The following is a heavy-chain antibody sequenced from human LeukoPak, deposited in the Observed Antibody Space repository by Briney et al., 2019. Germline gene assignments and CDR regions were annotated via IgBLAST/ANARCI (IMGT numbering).Heavy chain of an antibody. CDR1: GGSINNYY. Sequence: SETLSLTCTVSGGSINNYYWSWIRQPPGKGLEWIGYIYYSGSTNYNPSLKSRVTISVDTSKNQFSLKLSSVTAADTAVYYCARYYYGSGYNWFDPWGQGTLVTVSS. D-gene: IGHD3-10*01. V-gene: IGHV4-59*08. CDR2: IYYSGST. CDR3: ARYYYGSGYNWFDP. J-gene: IGHJ5*02.